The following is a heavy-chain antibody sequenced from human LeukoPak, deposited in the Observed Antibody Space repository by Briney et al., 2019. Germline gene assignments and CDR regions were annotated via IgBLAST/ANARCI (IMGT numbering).Heavy chain of an antibody. J-gene: IGHJ4*02. CDR3: ARDYDSSGYWDY. CDR1: GYTFTSYD. V-gene: IGHV1-2*02. Sequence: GASVKVSCKASGYTFTSYDINWVRQATGQGLEWMGWINPNSGGTNYAQKFQGRVAMTRDTSISTAYMELSRLRSDDTAVYYCARDYDSSGYWDYWGQGTLVTVSS. D-gene: IGHD3-22*01. CDR2: INPNSGGT.